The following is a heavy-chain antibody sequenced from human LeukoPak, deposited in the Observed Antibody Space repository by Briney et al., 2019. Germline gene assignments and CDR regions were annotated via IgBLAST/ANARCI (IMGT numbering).Heavy chain of an antibody. V-gene: IGHV3-43*02. J-gene: IGHJ4*02. Sequence: PGGSLRLSCAASGFTFDDYAMHWVRQAPGKGLEWVSLISGDGGSTYYADSVKGRFTISRDNSRNSLYLQMNSLRTGDTALYYCTKPAQSVALIDDYWGQGTLVTVSS. CDR2: ISGDGGST. D-gene: IGHD2-15*01. CDR3: TKPAQSVALIDDY. CDR1: GFTFDDYA.